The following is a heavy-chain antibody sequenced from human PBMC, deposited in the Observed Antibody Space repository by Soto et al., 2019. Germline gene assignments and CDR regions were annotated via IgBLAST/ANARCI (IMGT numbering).Heavy chain of an antibody. J-gene: IGHJ6*02. V-gene: IGHV1-18*04. CDR3: ATEQWLVPGYYYYGMDV. D-gene: IGHD6-19*01. CDR2: ISAYNGNT. CDR1: GYTFTSYG. Sequence: QVQLVQSGAEVKKPGASVKVSCKASGYTFTSYGISWVRQAPGQGLEWMGWISAYNGNTNYAQKLQCRVTMTTDTSTSTAYMELRSLRSDDTAVYYCATEQWLVPGYYYYGMDVWGQGTTVTVSS.